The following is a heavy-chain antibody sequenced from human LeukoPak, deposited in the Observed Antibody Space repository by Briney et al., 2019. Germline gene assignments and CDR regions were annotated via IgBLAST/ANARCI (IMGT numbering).Heavy chain of an antibody. CDR3: ARRLPDYGDAEDY. J-gene: IGHJ4*02. CDR1: GGSISSYY. D-gene: IGHD4-17*01. V-gene: IGHV4-59*08. CDR2: IYYSGST. Sequence: SETLSLTCTVSGGSISSYYWSWIRQPPGKGLEWIGYIYYSGSTNYNPSLKSRVTISVDTSKNQFSLRLSSVTAADTAVYYCARRLPDYGDAEDYWGQGTLVTVSS.